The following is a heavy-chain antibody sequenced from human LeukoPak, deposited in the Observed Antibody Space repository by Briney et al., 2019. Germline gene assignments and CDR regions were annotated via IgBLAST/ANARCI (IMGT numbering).Heavy chain of an antibody. J-gene: IGHJ5*02. CDR1: GFTLSSYA. D-gene: IGHD2-2*01. V-gene: IGHV3-23*01. Sequence: GGSLRLSCAASGFTLSSYAMTWVRQAPGKGLGWVSAIKSGGDSTYYADSVKGRFTISRDNSKNTLYLQMNSLRAEDTAVYYCVPFSLTNVPWGQGTLVTVSS. CDR2: IKSGGDST. CDR3: VPFSLTNVP.